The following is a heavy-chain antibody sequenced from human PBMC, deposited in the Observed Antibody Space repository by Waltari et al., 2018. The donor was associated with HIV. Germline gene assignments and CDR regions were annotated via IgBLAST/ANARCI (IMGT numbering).Heavy chain of an antibody. CDR3: ARGTSSGWYGIDY. D-gene: IGHD6-19*01. V-gene: IGHV4-59*01. CDR2: IYYSGST. CDR1: GGSISYYY. J-gene: IGHJ4*02. Sequence: QVQLQESGPGLVKPSETLSLTCTVSGGSISYYYWSWIRQPPGKGLEWISYIYYSGSTNDNPALKSRFTISVDTSKNQFSLKRSSVTAADTAVYYCARGTSSGWYGIDYWGQGTLVTVSS.